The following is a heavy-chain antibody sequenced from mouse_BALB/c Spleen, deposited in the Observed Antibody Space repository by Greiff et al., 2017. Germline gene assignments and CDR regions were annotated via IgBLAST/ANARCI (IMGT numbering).Heavy chain of an antibody. CDR3: ARDYDGYYRAY. CDR2: ISYDGSN. V-gene: IGHV3-6*02. J-gene: IGHJ3*01. CDR1: GYSITSGYY. D-gene: IGHD2-3*01. Sequence: EESGPGLVKPSQSLSLTCSVTGYSITSGYYWNWIRQFPGNKLEWMGYISYDGSNNYNPSLKNRISITRDTSKNQFFLKLNSVTTEDTATYYCARDYDGYYRAYWGQGTLVTVSA.